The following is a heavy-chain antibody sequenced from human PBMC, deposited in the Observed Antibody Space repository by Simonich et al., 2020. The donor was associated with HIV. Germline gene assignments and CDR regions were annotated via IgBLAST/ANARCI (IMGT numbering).Heavy chain of an antibody. Sequence: QVQLVESGGGVVQPGRSLRLSCAASGFTFSSYAMHWVRQAPGKGLEWVAVISYDGSNKYYADSGKGRFTISRDNSKNTLYLQMNSLRAEDTAAYYCASGGSISSVWADDYWGQGTLVTVSS. V-gene: IGHV3-30*07. J-gene: IGHJ4*02. D-gene: IGHD3-16*01. CDR3: ASGGSISSVWADDY. CDR2: ISYDGSNK. CDR1: GFTFSSYA.